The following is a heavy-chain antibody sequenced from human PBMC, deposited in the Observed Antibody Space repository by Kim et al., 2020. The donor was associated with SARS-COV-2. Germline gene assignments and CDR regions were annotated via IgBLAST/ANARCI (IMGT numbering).Heavy chain of an antibody. CDR2: IYYSGST. V-gene: IGHV4-39*07. CDR1: GGSISSSSYY. Sequence: SETLSLTCTVSGGSISSSSYYWGWIRQPPGKGLEWIGSIYYSGSTYYNPSLKSRVTISVDTSKNQFSLKLSSVTAADTAVYYCARGPLSLRLGELSLWDVYYYYGMDVWGQGTTVTVSS. J-gene: IGHJ6*02. CDR3: ARGPLSLRLGELSLWDVYYYYGMDV. D-gene: IGHD3-16*02.